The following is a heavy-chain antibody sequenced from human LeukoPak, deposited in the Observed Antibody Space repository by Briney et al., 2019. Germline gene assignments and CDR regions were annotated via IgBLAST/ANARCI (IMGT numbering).Heavy chain of an antibody. CDR3: AREWELRASCFDP. J-gene: IGHJ5*02. Sequence: TSSETLSLTCTVSGGSISSGSYDWGWIRQPAGKGLEWIVRIYTSGRTNYNPSLKSRVTISVDTSKNQFSLKLSSVTAADTAVYYCAREWELRASCFDPWGQGTLVTVSS. V-gene: IGHV4-61*02. D-gene: IGHD1-26*01. CDR1: GGSISSGSYD. CDR2: IYTSGRT.